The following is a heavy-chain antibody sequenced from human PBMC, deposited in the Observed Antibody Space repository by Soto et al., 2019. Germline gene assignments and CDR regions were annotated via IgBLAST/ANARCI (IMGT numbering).Heavy chain of an antibody. V-gene: IGHV1-46*01. D-gene: IGHD1-26*01. CDR2: INPSSGTT. J-gene: IGHJ4*02. CDR3: ARSLGETTSLFDY. Sequence: QVQLVQSGAEMKQPGASVKLSCQASGYIFIHCFMHWVRQAPGQGLEWMGGINPSSGTTTYAQKFQGRVTVTRDTSTSTVYMELSGLGSGDMAMYYCARSLGETTSLFDYWGQGSLVTVSA. CDR1: GYIFIHCF.